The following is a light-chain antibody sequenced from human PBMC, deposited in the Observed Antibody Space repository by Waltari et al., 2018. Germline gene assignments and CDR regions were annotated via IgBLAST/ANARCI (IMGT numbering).Light chain of an antibody. Sequence: EIVLTQSPGTLSLSPGERATLSCRASQSVSKYLAWYQQKPGQAPRLLIYDASTRATGIPDRVSATGWGTDFSLSISRLEPEDFAVYYCQKYGTLPATFGQGTKVQMK. CDR1: QSVSKY. J-gene: IGKJ1*01. V-gene: IGKV3-20*01. CDR3: QKYGTLPAT. CDR2: DAS.